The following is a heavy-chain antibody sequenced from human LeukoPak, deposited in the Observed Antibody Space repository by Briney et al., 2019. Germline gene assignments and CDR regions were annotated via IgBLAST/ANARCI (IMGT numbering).Heavy chain of an antibody. Sequence: AGSLRLSCAASGLTFSGYWMNWVAQAPGKGLEWVANIKPDGSGKYYVDSVKGRFTISRDNAKNSLDLQMTSLRAEDTAVYYCARGSGDYSGQGTLVTVSS. V-gene: IGHV3-7*04. J-gene: IGHJ4*02. CDR3: ARGSGDY. CDR1: GLTFSGYW. CDR2: IKPDGSGK.